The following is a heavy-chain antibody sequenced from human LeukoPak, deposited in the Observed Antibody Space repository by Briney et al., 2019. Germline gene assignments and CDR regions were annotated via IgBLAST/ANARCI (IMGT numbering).Heavy chain of an antibody. J-gene: IGHJ5*02. Sequence: PPASVKVSRMASLGTLSSYAISWVRPAPGQGVEWMGGIIPIFGTANYAQKFQGRVTITADKSTSTAYMELSSLRSEDTAVYYCARGYSGYATQYNWFDPWGQGTLVTVSS. CDR3: ARGYSGYATQYNWFDP. CDR1: LGTLSSYA. D-gene: IGHD5-12*01. V-gene: IGHV1-69*06. CDR2: IIPIFGTA.